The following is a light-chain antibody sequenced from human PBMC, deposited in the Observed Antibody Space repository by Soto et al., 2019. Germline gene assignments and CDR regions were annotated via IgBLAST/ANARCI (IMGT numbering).Light chain of an antibody. J-gene: IGLJ3*02. CDR1: MRDVGAYNL. V-gene: IGLV2-14*01. Sequence: QSVLTQPASVSGSAGQSITISCSGTMRDVGAYNLVSWYQQHPGTAPNLIIYEVRNRPSGISSRFSGSRSGNTASLTISGLQSEDEGDYYCSGYTARSTLVFGGGTKLTVL. CDR3: SGYTARSTLV. CDR2: EVR.